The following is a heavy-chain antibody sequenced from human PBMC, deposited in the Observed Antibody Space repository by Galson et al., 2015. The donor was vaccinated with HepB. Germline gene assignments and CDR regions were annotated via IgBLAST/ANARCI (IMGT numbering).Heavy chain of an antibody. CDR2: IYSGGST. CDR1: GFTVSSNY. J-gene: IGHJ4*02. D-gene: IGHD3-10*01. CDR3: ARDAGLDYYGSGGYDY. V-gene: IGHV3-66*01. Sequence: SLRLSCAASGFTVSSNYMSWVRQAPGKGLEWVSVIYSGGSTYYADSVKGRFTISRDNSKNTLYLQMNSLRAEDTAVYYCARDAGLDYYGSGGYDYWGQGTLVTVSS.